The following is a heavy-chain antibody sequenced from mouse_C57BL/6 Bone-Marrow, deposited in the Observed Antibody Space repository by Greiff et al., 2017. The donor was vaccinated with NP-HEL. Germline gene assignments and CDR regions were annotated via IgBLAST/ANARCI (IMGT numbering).Heavy chain of an antibody. Sequence: EVQLQQSGPELVKPGASVKISCKASGYSFTGYYMNWVKQSPEKSLEWIGEINPSTGGTTYNQKFKAKATLTVDKSSSTAYMQLKGLTSEDSAVYYCARKKNYGSSWDFDYWGQGTTLTVSS. CDR2: INPSTGGT. CDR3: ARKKNYGSSWDFDY. V-gene: IGHV1-42*01. J-gene: IGHJ2*01. CDR1: GYSFTGYY. D-gene: IGHD1-1*01.